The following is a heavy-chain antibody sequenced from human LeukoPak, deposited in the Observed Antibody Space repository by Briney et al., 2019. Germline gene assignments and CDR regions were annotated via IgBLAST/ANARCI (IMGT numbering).Heavy chain of an antibody. D-gene: IGHD2-2*01. J-gene: IGHJ3*02. Sequence: GGSLRLSCSASGLTFSTYWMHWVRQAPGKGLVWVSRIDPDGNTVYADSVRGRFTVSRDNAKNTMYLQMNSLRVEDTALYYCASFRSTDIWGQGTTVTVSP. V-gene: IGHV3-74*01. CDR3: ASFRSTDI. CDR1: GLTFSTYW. CDR2: IDPDGNT.